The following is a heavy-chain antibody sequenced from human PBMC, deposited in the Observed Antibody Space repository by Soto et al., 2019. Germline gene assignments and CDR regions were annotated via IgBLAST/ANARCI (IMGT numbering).Heavy chain of an antibody. CDR2: LNPSGGST. J-gene: IGHJ4*02. Sequence: ASVKVSCKASGYTFTNCYIHWVRQAPGQGLEWMALLNPSGGSTNYAQKFQGRVTVTRDTSASTVYMELTSLRSEDTAVYYCVRDRRYYGSGSYFVHWGQGALVTVSS. D-gene: IGHD3-10*01. CDR1: GYTFTNCY. V-gene: IGHV1-46*01. CDR3: VRDRRYYGSGSYFVH.